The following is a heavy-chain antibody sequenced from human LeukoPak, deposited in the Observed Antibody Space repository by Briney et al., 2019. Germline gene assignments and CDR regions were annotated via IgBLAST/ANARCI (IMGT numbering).Heavy chain of an antibody. Sequence: SVKVSCKASGYTFTGYYMHWVRQAPGQGLEWMGRIIPIFGTANYAQKFQGRVTITTDESTSTAYMELSSLRSEDTAVYYCAREISSSWYNLPYNWFDPWGQGTLVAVSS. J-gene: IGHJ5*02. CDR2: IIPIFGTA. CDR3: AREISSSWYNLPYNWFDP. CDR1: GYTFTGYY. D-gene: IGHD6-13*01. V-gene: IGHV1-69*05.